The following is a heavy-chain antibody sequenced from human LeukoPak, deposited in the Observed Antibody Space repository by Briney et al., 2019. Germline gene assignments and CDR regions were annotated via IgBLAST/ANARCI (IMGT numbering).Heavy chain of an antibody. CDR2: INPSGGST. J-gene: IGHJ4*02. Sequence: GASVEVSCKASGYTFTSYYMHWVRQAPGQGLEWMGIINPSGGSTSYAQKFQGRVTMTRDTSTSTVYMELSSLRSEDTAVYYCARAWSVSYDILTGRKGGDYWGQGTLVTVSS. CDR3: ARAWSVSYDILTGRKGGDY. D-gene: IGHD3-9*01. CDR1: GYTFTSYY. V-gene: IGHV1-46*01.